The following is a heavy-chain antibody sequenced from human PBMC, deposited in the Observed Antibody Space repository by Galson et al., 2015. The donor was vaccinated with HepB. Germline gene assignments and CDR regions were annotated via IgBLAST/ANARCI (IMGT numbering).Heavy chain of an antibody. CDR2: IYSGGST. V-gene: IGHV3-53*01. D-gene: IGHD4-23*01. CDR1: GFTVSNEY. CDR3: VRDVGGNPVGIDY. Sequence: LRLSCAASGFTVSNEYVSWVRQAPGKGLEWVSVIYSGGSTYYGDSVKGRFTISRDKSKNTLYLHMNSLKAEDTAVYYCVRDVGGNPVGIDYWGQGTLVTVSS. J-gene: IGHJ4*02.